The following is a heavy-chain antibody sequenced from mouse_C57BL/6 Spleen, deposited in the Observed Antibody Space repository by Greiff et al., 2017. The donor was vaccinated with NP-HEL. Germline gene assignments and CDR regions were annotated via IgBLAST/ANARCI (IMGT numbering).Heavy chain of an antibody. CDR1: GYAFSSSW. J-gene: IGHJ3*01. CDR3: ARCDYYGSTPFAY. CDR2: IYPGDGDT. Sequence: VQLQQSGPELVKPGASVKISCKASGYAFSSSWMNWVKQRPGKGLEWIGRIYPGDGDTNYNGKFKGKATLTADKSSSTAYMQLSSLTSEDSAVYFCARCDYYGSTPFAYWGQGTLVTVSA. V-gene: IGHV1-82*01. D-gene: IGHD1-1*01.